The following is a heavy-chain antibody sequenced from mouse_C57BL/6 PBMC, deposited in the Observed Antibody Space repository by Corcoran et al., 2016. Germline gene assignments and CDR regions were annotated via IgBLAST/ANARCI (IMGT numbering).Heavy chain of an antibody. CDR2: INPNNGGT. D-gene: IGHD1-1*01. Sequence: EVQLQQSGPELVKPGASVKISCKASGYTFTDYYMNWVKQSHGKSLEWIGDINPNNGGTSYNQKFKGKATLTVDKSSSTAYMELRSLTSEDTAVYYCARALYYGSSHGLAYWGQGTLVTVSA. V-gene: IGHV1-26*01. J-gene: IGHJ3*01. CDR3: ARALYYGSSHGLAY. CDR1: GYTFTDYY.